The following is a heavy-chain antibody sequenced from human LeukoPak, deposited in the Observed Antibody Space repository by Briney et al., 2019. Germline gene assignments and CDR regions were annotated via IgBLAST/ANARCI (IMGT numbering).Heavy chain of an antibody. CDR2: ISGSGGST. V-gene: IGHV3-23*01. D-gene: IGHD1-26*01. CDR1: GFTFSSYA. Sequence: GGSLRLSCAASGFTFSSYAMSWVRQAPGKGLEWVSAISGSGGSTYYADSVKGRFTISRDNSKNTLYLQMNSLRAEDTAVYYCAKAGELARSLWAFDPWGQGTLVTVSS. J-gene: IGHJ5*02. CDR3: AKAGELARSLWAFDP.